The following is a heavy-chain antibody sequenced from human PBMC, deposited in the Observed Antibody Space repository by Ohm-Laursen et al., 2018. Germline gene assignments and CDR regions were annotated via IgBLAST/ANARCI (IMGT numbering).Heavy chain of an antibody. D-gene: IGHD3-3*01. CDR2: IYYSGST. Sequence: PSETLSLTCTVSGGSISSGGYYWSWIRQHPGEGLEWIGYIYYSGSTYYNPSLKSRVTISVDTSKNQFSLKLSSVTAADTAVYYCARYETYYDFWSGYYTYWFDPWGQGTLVTVSS. CDR3: ARYETYYDFWSGYYTYWFDP. V-gene: IGHV4-31*03. J-gene: IGHJ5*02. CDR1: GGSISSGGYY.